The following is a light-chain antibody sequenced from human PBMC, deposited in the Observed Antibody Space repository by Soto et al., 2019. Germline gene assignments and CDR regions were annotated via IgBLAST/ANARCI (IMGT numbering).Light chain of an antibody. CDR1: SSDVGAYDY. V-gene: IGLV2-14*01. Sequence: HSALAQPASVSGSLGQSITISCTGTSSDVGAYDYVSWYQQHPGKVPKLLIYEVSDRPPGVSDRFSGSKSANTASLTISRVQSEDEADYYCNSYTAFNTRVFGTGTKLTVL. CDR3: NSYTAFNTRV. CDR2: EVS. J-gene: IGLJ1*01.